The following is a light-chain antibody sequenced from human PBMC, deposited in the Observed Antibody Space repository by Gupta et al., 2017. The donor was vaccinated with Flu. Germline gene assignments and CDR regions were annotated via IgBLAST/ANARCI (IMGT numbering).Light chain of an antibody. J-gene: IGLJ3*02. Sequence: QSVLTQPPSASGTPGQRVTISCSGSSPNIAGNTVNWYQQVPGTAPKLLIYSDNRRPSGDPDRFSGSQSGTSASLAISGLQSEDEADYYCAAWDDSLNVWVFGGGTKLTVL. V-gene: IGLV1-44*01. CDR3: AAWDDSLNVWV. CDR1: SPNIAGNT. CDR2: SDN.